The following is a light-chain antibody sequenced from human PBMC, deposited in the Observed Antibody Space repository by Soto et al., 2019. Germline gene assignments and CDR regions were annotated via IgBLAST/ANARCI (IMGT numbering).Light chain of an antibody. V-gene: IGLV1-40*01. J-gene: IGLJ3*02. CDR2: DNI. CDR3: QSYDTTLSGLV. Sequence: QSVVTQPPSVSGAPGQRVTISCTGSASNLGAKYAVHWYQHLPGTAPKLLIYDNIHRPSGVPDRFSGSKSDTSASLAITGLQAEDEADYYCQSYDTTLSGLVFGGGTKVTVL. CDR1: ASNLGAKYA.